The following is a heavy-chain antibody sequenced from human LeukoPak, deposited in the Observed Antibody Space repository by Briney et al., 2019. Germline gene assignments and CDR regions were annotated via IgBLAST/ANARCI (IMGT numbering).Heavy chain of an antibody. CDR3: ASGPYYSMDV. V-gene: IGHV4-39*01. CDR2: IYYSGST. CDR1: GGSISSSSNY. J-gene: IGHJ6*03. Sequence: SETLSLTCAVSGGSISSSSNYWGWIRQPPERGLEWIGSIYYSGSTYYNPSLKSRVTISVDTSKNQFSLKLSSVTAADTAVYYCASGPYYSMDVWGKGTPVPVSS.